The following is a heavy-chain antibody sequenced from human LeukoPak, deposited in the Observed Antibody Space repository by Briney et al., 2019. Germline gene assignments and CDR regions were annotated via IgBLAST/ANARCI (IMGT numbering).Heavy chain of an antibody. Sequence: SETLSLTCTVAGGSMKSYYWSWIRQPPGKGLEWLGYISDTGSTNYNPSVKSRVTISVDTSKNQFALKLSSVTAADTAVYYCARGVVAAAGRTFDFWGQGTLVTVSS. V-gene: IGHV4-59*01. CDR3: ARGVVAAAGRTFDF. CDR2: ISDTGST. D-gene: IGHD6-13*01. CDR1: GGSMKSYY. J-gene: IGHJ4*02.